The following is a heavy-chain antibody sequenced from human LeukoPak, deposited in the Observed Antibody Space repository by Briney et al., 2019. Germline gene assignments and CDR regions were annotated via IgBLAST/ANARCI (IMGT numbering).Heavy chain of an antibody. D-gene: IGHD6-13*01. J-gene: IGHJ5*02. CDR2: ISAYNGNT. CDR1: GGTFSSYA. V-gene: IGHV1-18*01. Sequence: ASVKVSCKASGGTFSSYAISWVRQAPGQGLEWMGWISAYNGNTNYAQKLQGRVTMTTDTSTSTAYMELRSLRSDDTAVYYCARAAAAGTAVSWFDPWGQGTLVTVSS. CDR3: ARAAAAGTAVSWFDP.